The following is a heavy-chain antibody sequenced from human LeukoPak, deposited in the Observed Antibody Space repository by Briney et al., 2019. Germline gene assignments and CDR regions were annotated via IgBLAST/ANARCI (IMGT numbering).Heavy chain of an antibody. V-gene: IGHV4-59*08. D-gene: IGHD6-6*01. CDR3: ARQADDSSSSLVYFDY. J-gene: IGHJ4*02. CDR1: GGSMRRYY. Sequence: SETLSLTCTASGGSMRRYYWSWIRQPPGKGLEWIGYIYYSGSTNYNPSLKSRVTISADTSKNQFSLKLSSVTAADTAVYYCARQADDSSSSLVYFDYWAQGTLVTVSS. CDR2: IYYSGST.